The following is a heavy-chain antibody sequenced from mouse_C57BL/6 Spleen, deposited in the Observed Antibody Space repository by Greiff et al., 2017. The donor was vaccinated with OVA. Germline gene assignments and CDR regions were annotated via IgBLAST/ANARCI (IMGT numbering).Heavy chain of an antibody. CDR3: APIFYAMDY. CDR2: IYPRSGNT. V-gene: IGHV1-81*01. J-gene: IGHJ4*01. CDR1: GYTFTSYG. Sequence: VQLQESGAELVRPGASVKLSCKASGYTFTSYGISWVKQRPGQGLEWIGEIYPRSGNTYYNEKFKGKATLTADKSSSTAYMELRSLTSEDSAIYFCAPIFYAMDYWGQGTSVSVSS.